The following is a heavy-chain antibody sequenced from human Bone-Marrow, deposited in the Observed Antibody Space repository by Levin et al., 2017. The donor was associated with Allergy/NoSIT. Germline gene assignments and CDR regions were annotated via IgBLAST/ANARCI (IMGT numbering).Heavy chain of an antibody. D-gene: IGHD2-2*02. CDR1: GFTFSSYS. J-gene: IGHJ4*02. CDR2: ISSSSSYI. CDR3: ASAGLTSCYNVCY. Sequence: GGSLRLSCAASGFTFSSYSMNWVRQAPGKGLEWVSSISSSSSYIYYADSVKGRFTISRDNAKNSLYLQMNSLRAEDTAVYYCASAGLTSCYNVCYWGQGTLVTVSS. V-gene: IGHV3-21*01.